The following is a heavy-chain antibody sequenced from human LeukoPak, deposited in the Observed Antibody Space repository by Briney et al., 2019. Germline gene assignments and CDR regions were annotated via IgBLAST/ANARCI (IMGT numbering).Heavy chain of an antibody. D-gene: IGHD6-13*01. Sequence: SETLSLTCTVSGGSISSSSYYWGWIRQPPGKGLEWIGDISYSGSTYYNPSLKSRVTISVDTSKNQFSLKLSSATATDTAVYYCASGGSSSWYRWFDPWGQGTLVTVSS. J-gene: IGHJ5*02. CDR2: ISYSGST. CDR3: ASGGSSSWYRWFDP. CDR1: GGSISSSSYY. V-gene: IGHV4-39*01.